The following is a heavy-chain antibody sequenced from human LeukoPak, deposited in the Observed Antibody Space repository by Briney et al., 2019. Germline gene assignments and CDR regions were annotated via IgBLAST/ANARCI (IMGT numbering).Heavy chain of an antibody. D-gene: IGHD2-15*01. V-gene: IGHV3-23*01. CDR1: GFTFSSYA. Sequence: GGSLRLSCAASGFTFSSYAMSWVRQAPGKGLEWVSAISGSGGSTYYADSVKGRFTISRDNAKNSLYLQMNSLRAEDTAVYYCARDQWSSDFDYWGQGTLVTVSS. CDR3: ARDQWSSDFDY. J-gene: IGHJ4*02. CDR2: ISGSGGST.